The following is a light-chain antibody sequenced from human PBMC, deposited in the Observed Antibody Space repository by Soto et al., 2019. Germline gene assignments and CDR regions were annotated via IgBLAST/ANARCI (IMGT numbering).Light chain of an antibody. V-gene: IGLV2-14*01. CDR1: SSDVGAFNY. CDR3: CSYASGSIYV. J-gene: IGLJ1*01. CDR2: EVG. Sequence: QSALTLPASVSGSPGQSITISCTGTSSDVGAFNYVSWYLQYPGKAPKLMIYEVGNRPSGVSNRFSGSKSGSTASLTISGLQAEDEADYYCCSYASGSIYVFGTGTKLTVL.